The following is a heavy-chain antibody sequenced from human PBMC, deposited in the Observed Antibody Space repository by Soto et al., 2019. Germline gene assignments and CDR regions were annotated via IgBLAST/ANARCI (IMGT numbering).Heavy chain of an antibody. CDR1: GGSINSGAYY. J-gene: IGHJ6*02. CDR3: AREMSSRGGDV. D-gene: IGHD3-10*01. CDR2: IYYSGST. Sequence: SETLSLTCTVSGGSINSGAYYWSWIRQHPGKGLEWIGYIYYSGSTYYNPSLKSRVTISVDTSKNQFSLKLSSVTAADTAVYYCAREMSSRGGDVWGQGTTVTVSS. V-gene: IGHV4-31*03.